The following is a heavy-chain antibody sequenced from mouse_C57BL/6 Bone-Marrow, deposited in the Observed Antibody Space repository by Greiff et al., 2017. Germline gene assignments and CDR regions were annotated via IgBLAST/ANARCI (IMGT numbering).Heavy chain of an antibody. V-gene: IGHV1-64*01. J-gene: IGHJ2*01. CDR3: ARGYYGSRYYFDY. Sequence: VQLQQPGAELVKPGASVKLSCKASGYTFTSYWMHWVKQRPGQGLEWIGMIHPNSGSTNYNEKFKSKATLTVDKSSSTAYMQLSSLTSEDSAVYYCARGYYGSRYYFDYWGQGTTLTVSS. D-gene: IGHD1-1*01. CDR1: GYTFTSYW. CDR2: IHPNSGST.